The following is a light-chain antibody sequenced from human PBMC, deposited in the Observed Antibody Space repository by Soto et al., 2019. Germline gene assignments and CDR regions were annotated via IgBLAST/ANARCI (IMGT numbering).Light chain of an antibody. CDR2: DAS. CDR1: QDINNY. CDR3: QQYNNWRPIT. J-gene: IGKJ4*01. Sequence: IQMTQSPSSLSSSLGDRVTITCQASQDINNYLNWYQQKPGKAPKLLLSDASNLYSGVPSRFSGSGSGTEFILTISSLQSEDFAVYYCQQYNNWRPITFGGGTKVDNK. V-gene: IGKV1-33*01.